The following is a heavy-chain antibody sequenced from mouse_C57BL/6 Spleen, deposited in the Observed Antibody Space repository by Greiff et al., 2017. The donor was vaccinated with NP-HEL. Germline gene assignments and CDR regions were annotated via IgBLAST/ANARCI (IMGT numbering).Heavy chain of an antibody. Sequence: VQLQQSGAELVRPGASVTLSCKASGYTFTDYEMHWVKQTPVHGLEWIGAIDPETGGTAYNQKFKGKAILTADKSSSTAYMELRSLTSEDSAVYYCTRGEAAQAAWFAYWGQGTLVTVSA. CDR3: TRGEAAQAAWFAY. CDR1: GYTFTDYE. V-gene: IGHV1-15*01. J-gene: IGHJ3*01. D-gene: IGHD3-2*02. CDR2: IDPETGGT.